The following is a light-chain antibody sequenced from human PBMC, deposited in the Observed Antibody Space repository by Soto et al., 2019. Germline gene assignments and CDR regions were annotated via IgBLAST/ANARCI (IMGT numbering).Light chain of an antibody. CDR2: LNSDGSH. Sequence: QPVLTQSPSASASLGASVKLTCTLSSGHSSYAIAWHQQQPEKGPRYLMKLNSDGSHSKGDGIPDRFSGSSSGAERYLTISSLQSEDEADYYCQTWGTGIQVFGTATKLTVL. CDR3: QTWGTGIQV. CDR1: SGHSSYA. V-gene: IGLV4-69*01. J-gene: IGLJ1*01.